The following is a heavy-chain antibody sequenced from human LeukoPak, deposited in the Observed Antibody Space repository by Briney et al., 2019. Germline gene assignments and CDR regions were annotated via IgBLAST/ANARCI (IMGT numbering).Heavy chain of an antibody. J-gene: IGHJ4*02. V-gene: IGHV3-23*01. CDR1: GFTFSSYA. CDR2: ISGSGGST. Sequence: GGSLRLSCAASGFTFSSYAMSWVRQAPGKGLEWVSAISGSGGSTYYADSVKGRFTISRDNSKNTLYLQMNSLRAEDTAVYYCAKVPSLRLGELSLYFDYWGQGTLVTVSS. D-gene: IGHD3-16*02. CDR3: AKVPSLRLGELSLYFDY.